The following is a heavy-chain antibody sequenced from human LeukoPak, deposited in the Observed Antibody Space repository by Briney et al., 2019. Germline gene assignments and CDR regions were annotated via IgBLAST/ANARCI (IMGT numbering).Heavy chain of an antibody. CDR2: ISGSSVYI. CDR3: ARDKVEVATMGIGIAVAGNGRSYYFDY. J-gene: IGHJ4*02. Sequence: GGSLRLSCAASGFTFSSYSMNWVRQAPGKGLEWVSSISGSSVYIYYADSVKGRFTISRDNAKNSLYLQMNSLRAEDTAVYYCARDKVEVATMGIGIAVAGNGRSYYFDYWGQGTLVTVSS. V-gene: IGHV3-21*01. CDR1: GFTFSSYS. D-gene: IGHD6-19*01.